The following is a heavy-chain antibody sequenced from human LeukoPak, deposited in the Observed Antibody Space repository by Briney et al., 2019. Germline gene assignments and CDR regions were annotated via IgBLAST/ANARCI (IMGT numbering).Heavy chain of an antibody. V-gene: IGHV3-23*01. CDR3: AKSRVLPQGIDY. J-gene: IGHJ4*02. CDR1: GFTFSSYA. Sequence: GGSLRLSCAASGFTFSSYAMSWVRQAPGKGLEWVSHINVNGAATSYADSVKGRFTISRDNSKNTLYLQMNSLRAEDTAVYYCAKSRVLPQGIDYWGQGTLVTVSS. D-gene: IGHD2/OR15-2a*01. CDR2: INVNGAAT.